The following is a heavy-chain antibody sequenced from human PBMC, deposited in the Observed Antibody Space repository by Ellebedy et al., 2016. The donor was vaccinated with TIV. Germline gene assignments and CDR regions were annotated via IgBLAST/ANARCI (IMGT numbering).Heavy chain of an antibody. CDR1: GFTFNTYW. CDR3: VRDRGWSTFEH. CDR2: TDQYEDEK. Sequence: GESLKISXAASGFTFNTYWMSWVRQAPGKGLEWVANTDQYEDEKNYVASVGGRFTISRDNAKNSLYLQMNSLRAEDTAVYFCVRDRGWSTFEHWGQGTPVTVSS. J-gene: IGHJ4*02. D-gene: IGHD6-19*01. V-gene: IGHV3-7*01.